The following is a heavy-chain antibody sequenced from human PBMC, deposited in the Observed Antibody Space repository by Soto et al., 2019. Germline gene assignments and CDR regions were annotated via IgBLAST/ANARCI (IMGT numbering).Heavy chain of an antibody. CDR2: INHSGST. V-gene: IGHV4-34*01. D-gene: IGHD5-12*01. CDR3: ARVMATITGDYFDY. Sequence: SETLSLTCAVYGGSFSGYYWSWIRQPPGKGLEWIGEINHSGSTNYNPSLKSRVTISVDTSKNQFSLKLSSVTAADTAVYYCARVMATITGDYFDYWGQGTLVTVSS. CDR1: GGSFSGYY. J-gene: IGHJ4*02.